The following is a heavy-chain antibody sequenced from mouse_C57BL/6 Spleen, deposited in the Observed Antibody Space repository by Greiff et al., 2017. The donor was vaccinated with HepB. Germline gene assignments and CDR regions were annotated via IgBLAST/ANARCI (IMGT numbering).Heavy chain of an antibody. D-gene: IGHD2-1*01. CDR3: TRLGGNYVGFAY. CDR2: IDPETGGT. V-gene: IGHV1-15*01. Sequence: QVHVKQSGAELVRPGASVTLSCKASGYTFTDYEMHWVKQTPVHGLEWIGAIDPETGGTAYNQKFKGKAILTAAKSSSTAYMELRSLTSEDSAVYYCTRLGGNYVGFAYWGQGTLVTVSA. CDR1: GYTFTDYE. J-gene: IGHJ3*01.